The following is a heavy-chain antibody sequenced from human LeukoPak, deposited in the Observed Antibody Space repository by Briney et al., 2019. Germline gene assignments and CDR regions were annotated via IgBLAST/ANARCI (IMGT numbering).Heavy chain of an antibody. J-gene: IGHJ4*02. CDR2: ISYDGSNK. Sequence: PGGSLRLSCAASGFTFSSYAMHWVRQAPGKGLEWVAVISYDGSNKYYADSVKGRFTISRDNSENTLYLQMNSLRAEDTAVYYCARVLGIAAAGAFDYWGQGTLVTVSS. V-gene: IGHV3-30*04. CDR1: GFTFSSYA. D-gene: IGHD6-13*01. CDR3: ARVLGIAAAGAFDY.